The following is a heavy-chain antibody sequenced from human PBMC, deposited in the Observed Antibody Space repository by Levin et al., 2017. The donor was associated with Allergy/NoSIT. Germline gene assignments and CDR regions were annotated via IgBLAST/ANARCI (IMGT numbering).Heavy chain of an antibody. D-gene: IGHD3-3*01. J-gene: IGHJ5*02. CDR1: GYTFTSYY. Sequence: ASVKVSCKASGYTFTSYYMHWVRQAPGQGLEWMGIINPSGGSTSYAQKFQGRVTMTRDTSTSTVYMELSSLRSEDTAVYYCARDALPMYYDFWSANGNWFDPWGQGTLVTVSS. CDR2: INPSGGST. CDR3: ARDALPMYYDFWSANGNWFDP. V-gene: IGHV1-46*01.